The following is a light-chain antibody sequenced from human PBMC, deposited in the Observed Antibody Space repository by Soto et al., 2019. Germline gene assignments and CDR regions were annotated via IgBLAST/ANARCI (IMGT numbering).Light chain of an antibody. Sequence: EIVMTQSPATLSVSPGERATLSCRASQSVSSNLAWYQQKPGQPPRLLMYGVYTRAPGTPARFSGSGSGTDFTLTISRLEPEEFAAYYCQYYGNSPGWTFGQGTKVDIK. CDR3: QYYGNSPGWT. V-gene: IGKV3D-15*02. CDR1: QSVSSN. J-gene: IGKJ1*01. CDR2: GVY.